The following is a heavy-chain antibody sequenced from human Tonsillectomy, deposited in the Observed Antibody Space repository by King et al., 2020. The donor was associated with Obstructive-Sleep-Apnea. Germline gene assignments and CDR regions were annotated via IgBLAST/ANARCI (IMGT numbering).Heavy chain of an antibody. CDR2: IYPRDSDS. Sequence: QLGEAGTEVKKPGESLRISCKGSGYRFNSYWISWVRQMPGNGLEWMGRIYPRDSDSNYSPSFQGHVTISVDKSISTAYLQWSSLKASDTAMYYCVRHLVATVKGDDAWGQGTLVTVSS. J-gene: IGHJ5*02. CDR1: GYRFNSYW. V-gene: IGHV5-10-1*01. D-gene: IGHD5-24*01. CDR3: VRHLVATVKGDDA.